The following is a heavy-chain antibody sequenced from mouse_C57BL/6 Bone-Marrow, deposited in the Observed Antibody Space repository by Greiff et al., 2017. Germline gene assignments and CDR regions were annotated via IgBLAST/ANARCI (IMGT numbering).Heavy chain of an antibody. CDR2: IDPETGGT. J-gene: IGHJ4*01. V-gene: IGHV1-15*01. CDR1: GYTFTDYE. Sequence: QVQLQQSGAELVRPGASVTLSCKASGYTFTDYEMHWVKQTPVHGLEWIGAIDPETGGTAYNQKFKGKDILTADKSSSTAYMELRSLTSEDSAVYYCTGGDDYDAMDYWGQGTSVTVSS. CDR3: TGGDDYDAMDY.